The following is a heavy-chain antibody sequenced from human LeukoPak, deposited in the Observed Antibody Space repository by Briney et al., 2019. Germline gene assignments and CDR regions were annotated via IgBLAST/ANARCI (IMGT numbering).Heavy chain of an antibody. J-gene: IGHJ4*02. CDR2: IYYSGST. Sequence: PSETLSLTCTVSGGSISSYYWSWIRQPPGKGLEWIGYIYYSGSTNYNPSLKSRVTISVDTSKNQFSLKLSSVTAAGTAVYYCARLPRIAAEPFDYWGQGTLVTVSS. V-gene: IGHV4-59*08. CDR3: ARLPRIAAEPFDY. D-gene: IGHD6-13*01. CDR1: GGSISSYY.